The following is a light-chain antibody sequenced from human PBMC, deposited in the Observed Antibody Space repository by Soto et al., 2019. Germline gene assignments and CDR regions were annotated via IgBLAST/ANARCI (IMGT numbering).Light chain of an antibody. Sequence: QSVLTQPASVSGSPGQSITISCTGTSSDVGSYNLVSWYQQHPGEAPKLMIYEGSKRPSGVSNRFSGSKSGNTASLTISGLQGEDEADYYCCSYAGSSFVVFGGGTKLTVL. CDR1: SSDVGSYNL. V-gene: IGLV2-23*01. CDR3: CSYAGSSFVV. J-gene: IGLJ2*01. CDR2: EGS.